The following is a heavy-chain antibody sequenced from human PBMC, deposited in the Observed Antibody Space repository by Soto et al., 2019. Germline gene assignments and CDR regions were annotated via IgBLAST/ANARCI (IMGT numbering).Heavy chain of an antibody. D-gene: IGHD5-12*01. CDR2: IYYSGIT. CDR3: ASYLKMATSALYYFVY. CDR1: GGSISSYY. Sequence: QVQLQESGPGLVKPSETLSLTCTVSGGSISSYYWSWIRQPPGKGLEWIGYIYYSGITNYNPSLQSRVTISVDTSKNQFSLKLSSVTAADTAVYYCASYLKMATSALYYFVYWGQGTLVTVSS. J-gene: IGHJ4*02. V-gene: IGHV4-59*01.